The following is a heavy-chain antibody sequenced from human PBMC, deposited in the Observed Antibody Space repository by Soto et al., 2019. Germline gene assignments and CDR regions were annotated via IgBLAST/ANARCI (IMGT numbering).Heavy chain of an antibody. CDR3: AKDIHSGSYHRGADH. CDR2: IYYSGST. J-gene: IGHJ4*02. D-gene: IGHD1-26*01. V-gene: IGHV4-59*01. Sequence: SETLSLTCTVSGGSISSYYWSWIRQPPGKGLEWIGYIYYSGSTNYNPSLKGRFTISRDNSKNTLYLQMDTLRAEDTAVYYCAKDIHSGSYHRGADHWGQGALVTVSS. CDR1: GGSISSYY.